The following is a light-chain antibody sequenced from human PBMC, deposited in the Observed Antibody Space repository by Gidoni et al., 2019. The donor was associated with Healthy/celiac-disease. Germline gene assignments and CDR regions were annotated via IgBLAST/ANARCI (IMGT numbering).Light chain of an antibody. CDR2: KAS. CDR1: QSISSW. CDR3: QQYNSYPYT. V-gene: IGKV1-5*03. Sequence: DIQMTQSPSTLSASVGDRVTITCRASQSISSWLAWYQQKPGKAPKLLIYKASSLESGIPSRFSGSGSGTEFTLTISSLQPDDFATYYCQQYNSYPYTFGQGTKLEIK. J-gene: IGKJ2*01.